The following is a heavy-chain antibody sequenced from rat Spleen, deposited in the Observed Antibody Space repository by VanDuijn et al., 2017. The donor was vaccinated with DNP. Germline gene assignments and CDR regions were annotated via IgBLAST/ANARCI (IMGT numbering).Heavy chain of an antibody. J-gene: IGHJ4*01. CDR1: GFSLTHHG. V-gene: IGHV2-16*01. Sequence: QVQLKESGPGLVQPSQTLSLTCTVSGFSLTHHGVGWARQPPGKGLAWIGAIWSSGNTDYNSALRSRLTISRDTSKSQVLLKMNSLQAEDTAMYFCARSYGGFTMDAWGQGTSVTVSS. CDR3: ARSYGGFTMDA. CDR2: IWSSGNT. D-gene: IGHD1-11*01.